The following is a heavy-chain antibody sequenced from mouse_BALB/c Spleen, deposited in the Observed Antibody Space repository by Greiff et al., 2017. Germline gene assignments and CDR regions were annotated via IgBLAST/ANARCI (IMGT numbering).Heavy chain of an antibody. CDR2: ISSGGSYT. CDR3: TRDLDYDDAMDY. D-gene: IGHD2-4*01. CDR1: GFTFSSYT. J-gene: IGHJ4*01. V-gene: IGHV5-6-4*01. Sequence: EVKLVESGGGLVKPGGSLKLSCAASGFTFSSYTMSLVRQTPEKRLEWVATISSGGSYTYYPDSVKGRFTISRDNAKNTLYLQMSSLKSEDTAMYYCTRDLDYDDAMDYWGQGTSVTVSS.